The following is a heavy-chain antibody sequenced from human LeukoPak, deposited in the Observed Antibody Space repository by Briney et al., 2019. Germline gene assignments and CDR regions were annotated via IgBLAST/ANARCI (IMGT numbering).Heavy chain of an antibody. CDR3: ARGGTTVTPGLLWFDP. V-gene: IGHV4-59*11. J-gene: IGHJ5*02. CDR2: IYYSGST. CDR1: GGSISSHY. D-gene: IGHD4-17*01. Sequence: PSETLSLTCSVSGGSISSHYWSWIRQLPGKGLEWIGYIYYSGSTKYNPSLKSRVTISVDTSKNQFSLKLSSVTAADTAVYYCARGGTTVTPGLLWFDPWGQGTLVTVSS.